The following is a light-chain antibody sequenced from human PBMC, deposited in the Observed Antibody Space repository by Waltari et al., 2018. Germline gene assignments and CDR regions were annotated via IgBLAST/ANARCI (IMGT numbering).Light chain of an antibody. CDR3: QQYGTPQGYI. V-gene: IGKV3-20*01. J-gene: IGKJ2*01. CDR2: GAS. CDR1: QRVSSNY. Sequence: EIVLTQSPGPLSLSTGETATLSCRANQRVSSNYFAWYQKKAGQSPRLLIYGASNRASGVPDRFSGRVSGAEFTLTISRLDPEDFAVYYCQQYGTPQGYIFGQGTKVDI.